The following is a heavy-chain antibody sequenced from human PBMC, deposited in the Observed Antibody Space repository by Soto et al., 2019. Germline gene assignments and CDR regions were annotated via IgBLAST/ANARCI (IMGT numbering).Heavy chain of an antibody. CDR2: LGFDGGGL. D-gene: IGHD1-26*01. V-gene: IGHV3-33*01. CDR1: GSSYRSYG. Sequence: WSLRLLCGACGSSYRSYGMHGVRKTPGKGLEWVAVLGFDGGGLYHADSVKGRFTISRDNSKNTLDLQMDSLRVEDTAFYYWQREHVGRDYAMDLWGQGT. J-gene: IGHJ6*02. CDR3: QREHVGRDYAMDL.